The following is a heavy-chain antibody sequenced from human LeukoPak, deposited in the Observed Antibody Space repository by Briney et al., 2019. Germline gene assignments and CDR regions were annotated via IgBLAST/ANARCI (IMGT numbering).Heavy chain of an antibody. CDR1: GFPFSTFW. J-gene: IGHJ4*02. Sequence: GGSLRLSCAVSGFPFSTFWMSWVRQAPGKGLEWVANINQDGSEKYYVDSVRGRFAISGDNAKNSLYLQMNSLRPEDTAMYYCTRETYYFDHWGQGALVTVSS. CDR2: INQDGSEK. V-gene: IGHV3-7*01. CDR3: TRETYYFDH.